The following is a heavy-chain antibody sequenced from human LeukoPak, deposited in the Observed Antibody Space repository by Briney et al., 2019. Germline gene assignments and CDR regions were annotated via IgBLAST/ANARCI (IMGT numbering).Heavy chain of an antibody. V-gene: IGHV4-59*01. Sequence: PSETLSLTCTVSGASITGYYWTWIRQPPGKGLECVSYIYYTGDSNYNPSLKSRVTMSLDTSKSQFSLKLTSVTAADTAIYYCARYTRIPDYWGQGTLVTVTS. J-gene: IGHJ4*02. CDR1: GASITGYY. CDR2: IYYTGDS. D-gene: IGHD2-15*01. CDR3: ARYTRIPDY.